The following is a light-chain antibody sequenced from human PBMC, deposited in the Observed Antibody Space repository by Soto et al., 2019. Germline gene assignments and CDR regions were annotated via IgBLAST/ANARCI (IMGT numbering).Light chain of an antibody. CDR1: QNISNY. Sequence: EIVLPHSPATLSLSPVKRATISFRASQNISNYLIWYQQKPGQAPRLLIYDVSNRAAGIPARFSGSGSATDFTLTISSLQSEDLGVYYCQQHDQWPLNFGQGTRLEIK. CDR3: QQHDQWPLN. CDR2: DVS. V-gene: IGKV3-11*01. J-gene: IGKJ5*01.